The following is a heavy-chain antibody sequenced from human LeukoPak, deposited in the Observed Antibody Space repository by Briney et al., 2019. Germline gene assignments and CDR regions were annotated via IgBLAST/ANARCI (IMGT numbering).Heavy chain of an antibody. CDR1: GGSISTYY. Sequence: SETLSLTCTVSGGSISTYYWSWIRQPPGKGLEWIGYIYYSRSTNYNSSLKSRVTISVDASKNQFSLKLSSVTAADTAVYYCARDYRGSFDPWGQGTLVTVSS. V-gene: IGHV4-59*01. CDR3: ARDYRGSFDP. CDR2: IYYSRST. D-gene: IGHD1-26*01. J-gene: IGHJ5*02.